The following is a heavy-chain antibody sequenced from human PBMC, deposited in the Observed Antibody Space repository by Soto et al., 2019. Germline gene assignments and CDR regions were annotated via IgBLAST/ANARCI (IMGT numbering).Heavy chain of an antibody. CDR1: EGTFSSYT. CDR3: ARMEESFVDY. Sequence: XXVKVSFKASEGTFSSYTISWVRQAPGQGLEWMGRIIPILGIANYAQKFQGRVTITADKSTSTAYMELSSLRSEDTAVYYCARMEESFVDYWGQGTLVTVSS. D-gene: IGHD1-1*01. J-gene: IGHJ4*02. V-gene: IGHV1-69*02. CDR2: IIPILGIA.